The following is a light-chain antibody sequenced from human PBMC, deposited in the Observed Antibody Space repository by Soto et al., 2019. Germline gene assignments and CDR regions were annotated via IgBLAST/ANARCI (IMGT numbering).Light chain of an antibody. CDR2: EVT. CDR3: SSYTTAYTQV. V-gene: IGLV2-14*01. J-gene: IGLJ3*02. Sequence: QAVVTQPASVSGSPGQSITISCTGTSSDVGLYDYVSWYQQHPGKVPKLIISEVTTRPLGVSDRFSGSKSGNTASLTISRLQAEDEAHYYCSSYTTAYTQVFGGGTKVTVL. CDR1: SSDVGLYDY.